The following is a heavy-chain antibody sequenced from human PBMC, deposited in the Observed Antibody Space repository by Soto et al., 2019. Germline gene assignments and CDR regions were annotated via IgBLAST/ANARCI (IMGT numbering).Heavy chain of an antibody. J-gene: IGHJ4*02. CDR3: ARGAYGDYVFDY. CDR2: ISSSSSYI. D-gene: IGHD4-17*01. CDR1: GFTFSSYS. Sequence: PVGSLRLSCAASGFTFSSYSMNWVRQAPGKGLEWVSSISSSSSYIYYADSVKGRFTISRDNAKNSLYLQMNSLRAEDTAVYHCARGAYGDYVFDYWGQGTLVTVSS. V-gene: IGHV3-21*01.